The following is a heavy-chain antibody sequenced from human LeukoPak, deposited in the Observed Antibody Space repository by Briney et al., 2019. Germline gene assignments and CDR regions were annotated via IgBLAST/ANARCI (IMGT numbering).Heavy chain of an antibody. CDR1: GCTFTGYY. Sequence: ASVKVSCKASGCTFTGYYMHWVRQAPGQGLEWMGWINPNSGGTNYAQKFQGRVTMTRDTSISTAYMELSRLRSDDTAVYYCARGPYSSSWYGDFDYWGQGTLVTVSS. D-gene: IGHD6-13*01. J-gene: IGHJ4*02. V-gene: IGHV1-2*02. CDR3: ARGPYSSSWYGDFDY. CDR2: INPNSGGT.